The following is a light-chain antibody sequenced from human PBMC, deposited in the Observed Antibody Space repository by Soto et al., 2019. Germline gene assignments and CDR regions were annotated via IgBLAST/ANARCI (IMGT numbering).Light chain of an antibody. V-gene: IGLV2-8*01. CDR2: EVS. J-gene: IGLJ2*01. CDR1: SSDVGGYNY. CDR3: SSYAGTKNVV. Sequence: QSALTQPPSASGSPGQSVTISCTGTSSDVGGYNYVSCYQHHPGKAPKLMIYEVSKRPSGVPDRFSGSKSGNTASLTVSGLQAEDEADYYCSSYAGTKNVVFGGGTKLTV.